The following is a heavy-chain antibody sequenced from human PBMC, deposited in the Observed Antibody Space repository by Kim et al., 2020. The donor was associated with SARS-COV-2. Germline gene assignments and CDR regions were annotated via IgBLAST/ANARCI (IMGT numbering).Heavy chain of an antibody. D-gene: IGHD1-26*01. Sequence: GGSLRLSCAASGFTFSNAWMSWVRQAPGKGLEWVGRIKSKTDGGTTDYAAPVKGRFTISRDDSKNTLYLQMNSLKTEDTAVYYCTTDLVNPMLGELLSPHGGDYWGQGTLVTVSS. V-gene: IGHV3-15*01. CDR3: TTDLVNPMLGELLSPHGGDY. CDR1: GFTFSNAW. CDR2: IKSKTDGGTT. J-gene: IGHJ4*02.